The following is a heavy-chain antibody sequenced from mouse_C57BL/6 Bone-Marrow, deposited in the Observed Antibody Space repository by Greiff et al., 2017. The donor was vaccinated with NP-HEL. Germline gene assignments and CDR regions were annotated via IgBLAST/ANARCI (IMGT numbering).Heavy chain of an antibody. CDR1: GFTFTDYY. D-gene: IGHD2-12*01. V-gene: IGHV7-3*01. CDR3: ARTDDGAWFAY. J-gene: IGHJ3*01. CDR2: IRNKANGYTT. Sequence: EVQLVESGGGLVQPGGSLSLSCAASGFTFTDYYMSWVRQPPGKALEWLGFIRNKANGYTTEYSASVKGRFTISRDNSQSILYLQMNALRAEDSATYYCARTDDGAWFAYWGQGTLVTVSA.